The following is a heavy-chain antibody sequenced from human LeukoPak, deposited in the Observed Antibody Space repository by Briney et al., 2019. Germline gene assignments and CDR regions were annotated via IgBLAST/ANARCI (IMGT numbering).Heavy chain of an antibody. Sequence: GGSLRLSCAASGFTFSSYGMHWVRQAPGKGLEWVAVISCDGGNKYYADSVKGRFTISRDNSKNTLYLQMNSLRAEDTAVYYCAKAGPYSSGWYYFDYWGQGTLVTVSS. V-gene: IGHV3-30*18. J-gene: IGHJ4*02. CDR2: ISCDGGNK. D-gene: IGHD6-19*01. CDR3: AKAGPYSSGWYYFDY. CDR1: GFTFSSYG.